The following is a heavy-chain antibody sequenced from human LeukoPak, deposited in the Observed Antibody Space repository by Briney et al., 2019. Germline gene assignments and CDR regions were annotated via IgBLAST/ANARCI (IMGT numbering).Heavy chain of an antibody. J-gene: IGHJ4*02. CDR2: IGNNGGGI. Sequence: PGGSLRLSCAASGFTFSTYTMYWVRHPPGKRLEWVSIIGNNGGGIHYADSVKGRFTISRDNSKNTLYLQMNGLRAEDTAVYYCAKGGWRSCSGGSCAPFYWGQGTLVTVSS. D-gene: IGHD2-15*01. CDR3: AKGGWRSCSGGSCAPFY. V-gene: IGHV3-23*01. CDR1: GFTFSTYT.